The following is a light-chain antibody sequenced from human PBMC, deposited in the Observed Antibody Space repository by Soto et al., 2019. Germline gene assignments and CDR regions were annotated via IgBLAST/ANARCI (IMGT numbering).Light chain of an antibody. Sequence: DIQLTQAPSFLSASAGDRVSITCRASQAISSYLAWYQQKPGRAPKLLIYAASTLQSGVPSRFSGSGSGTDFTLTISSLQPEDFATYYCQQANSFPRTFGQGTKVDIK. J-gene: IGKJ1*01. CDR2: AAS. V-gene: IGKV1-9*01. CDR3: QQANSFPRT. CDR1: QAISSY.